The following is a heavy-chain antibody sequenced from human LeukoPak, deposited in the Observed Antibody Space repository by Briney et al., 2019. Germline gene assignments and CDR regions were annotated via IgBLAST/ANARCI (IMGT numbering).Heavy chain of an antibody. CDR3: ASKTTGTAGTFDY. CDR2: IYHSGST. J-gene: IGHJ4*02. CDR1: GGSISSGGYY. D-gene: IGHD6-19*01. V-gene: IGHV4-30-2*01. Sequence: PSQTLSLTCTVSGGSISSGGYYWSWIRQPPGKGLEWIGYIYHSGSTNYNPSLKSRVTISVDKSKNQFSLKLRSVTAADTAVYYCASKTTGTAGTFDYWGQGTLVTVSS.